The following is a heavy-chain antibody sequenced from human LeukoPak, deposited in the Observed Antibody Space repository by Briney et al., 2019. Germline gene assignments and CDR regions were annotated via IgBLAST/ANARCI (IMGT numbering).Heavy chain of an antibody. CDR1: GYTFTGCY. CDR3: ARVEDSRITIFGVVISGMDV. D-gene: IGHD3-3*01. J-gene: IGHJ6*02. Sequence: GASVKVSCKASGYTFTGCYMHWVRQAPGQGLEWMGWINPNSGGTNYAQKFQGRVTMTRDTSISTAYMELSRLRSDDTAVYYCARVEDSRITIFGVVISGMDVWGQGTTVTVSS. V-gene: IGHV1-2*02. CDR2: INPNSGGT.